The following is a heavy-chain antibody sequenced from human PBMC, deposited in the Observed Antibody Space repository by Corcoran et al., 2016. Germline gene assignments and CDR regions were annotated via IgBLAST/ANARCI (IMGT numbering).Heavy chain of an antibody. D-gene: IGHD3-10*01. V-gene: IGHV4-59*01. CDR1: GGSISSYY. CDR3: ASSGSLYGMDV. Sequence: QVQLQESGPGLVKPSETLSLTCTVSGGSISSYYWSWIRQPPGKGLEWIGYIYYSGSTNYNPSPKSRVTISVDTSKNQFSLKLSSVTAADTAVYYCASSGSLYGMDVWGQGTTVTVSS. CDR2: IYYSGST. J-gene: IGHJ6*02.